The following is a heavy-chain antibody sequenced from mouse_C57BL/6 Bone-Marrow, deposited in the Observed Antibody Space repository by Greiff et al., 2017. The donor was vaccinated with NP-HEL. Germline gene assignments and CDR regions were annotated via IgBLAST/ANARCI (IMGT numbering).Heavy chain of an antibody. CDR2: IDPSDSYT. CDR3: ARWGDGYYFAWFAY. Sequence: QVQLQQSGAELVKPGASVKLSCKASGYTFTSYWMQWVKQRPGQGLEWIGEIDPSDSYTNYNQKFKGKATLTVDTSSSTAYMQLSSLTSEDSAVYYCARWGDGYYFAWFAYWGQGTLVTVSA. J-gene: IGHJ3*01. V-gene: IGHV1-50*01. D-gene: IGHD2-3*01. CDR1: GYTFTSYW.